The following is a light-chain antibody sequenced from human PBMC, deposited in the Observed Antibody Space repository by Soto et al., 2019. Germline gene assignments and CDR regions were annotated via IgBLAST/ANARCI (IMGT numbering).Light chain of an antibody. J-gene: IGLJ3*02. CDR2: STN. CDR3: VLYMGSGIRV. CDR1: SGSVSTSYY. Sequence: QTVVTQEPSFSVSPGGTVTLTCGLSSGSVSTSYYPSWYQQTPGQAPRTLIDSTNTRSSGVPDRFSGSILGNKAALTITGAQADDESDYYCVLYMGSGIRVFGGGPSSPS. V-gene: IGLV8-61*01.